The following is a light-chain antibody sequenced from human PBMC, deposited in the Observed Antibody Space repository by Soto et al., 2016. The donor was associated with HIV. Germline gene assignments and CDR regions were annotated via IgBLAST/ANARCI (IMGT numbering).Light chain of an antibody. CDR1: QAINSR. Sequence: DIQMTQSPSSVSASVGDRVTITCRASQAINSRLAWYQQNPGKAPEVLITATYTLQDGVPSRLSGSASGGTGTDFTLTIDSLQPEDFATYYCQQTDSFPFTFGPGTK. CDR2: ATY. V-gene: IGKV1-12*01. CDR3: QQTDSFPFT. J-gene: IGKJ3*01.